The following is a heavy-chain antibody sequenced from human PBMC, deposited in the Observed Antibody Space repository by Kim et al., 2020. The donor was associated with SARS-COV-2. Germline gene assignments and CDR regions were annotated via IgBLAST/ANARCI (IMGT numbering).Heavy chain of an antibody. V-gene: IGHV4-59*01. CDR3: ARAPWLLPDY. D-gene: IGHD2-15*01. CDR2: ST. Sequence: STNYNPSRTSRVTISVDTSKNQFSLKLSSVTAADTAVYYCARAPWLLPDYWGQGTLVTVSS. J-gene: IGHJ4*02.